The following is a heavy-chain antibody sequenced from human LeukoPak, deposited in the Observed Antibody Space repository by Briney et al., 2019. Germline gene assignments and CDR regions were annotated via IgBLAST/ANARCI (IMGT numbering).Heavy chain of an antibody. D-gene: IGHD2-15*01. Sequence: ASVKVSCKASGYTFTGYYMHWVRQAPGQGLEWMGWINPNSGGTNYAQKFQGWVTMTRDTSISTAYMELSRLRSDDTAVYYCAREPLVVVAATPASGGQNAFDIWGQGTMVTVSS. CDR3: AREPLVVVAATPASGGQNAFDI. J-gene: IGHJ3*02. V-gene: IGHV1-2*04. CDR1: GYTFTGYY. CDR2: INPNSGGT.